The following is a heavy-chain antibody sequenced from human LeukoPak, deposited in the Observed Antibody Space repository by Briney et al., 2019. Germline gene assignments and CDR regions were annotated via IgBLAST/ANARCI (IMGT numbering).Heavy chain of an antibody. CDR3: ARQGVRSCDY. D-gene: IGHD3-10*01. CDR1: GYSISSGYY. Sequence: SETLSLTCTVSGYSISSGYYWGWIRQPPGKGLEWIGTIYHSGSTYYNPSFKSRVTISVDTSKNQFSLKLSSVTAADTAVYYCARQGVRSCDYWGQGTLVTVSS. CDR2: IYHSGST. V-gene: IGHV4-38-2*02. J-gene: IGHJ4*02.